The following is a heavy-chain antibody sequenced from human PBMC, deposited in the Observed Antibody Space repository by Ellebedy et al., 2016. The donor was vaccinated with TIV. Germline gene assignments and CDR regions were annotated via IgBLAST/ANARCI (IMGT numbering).Heavy chain of an antibody. CDR1: GFTFSNYA. D-gene: IGHD1-26*01. V-gene: IGHV3-23*01. CDR3: AKERSTDGVPLLDS. J-gene: IGHJ4*02. Sequence: GESLKIPCAASGFTFSNYAMSWVRQAPGKGLEWVSGITASDGGTYYADSVRGRFTISRDNSKNTLYLHMNSLSGEDTAVYYCAKERSTDGVPLLDSWGQGTLVTVSS. CDR2: ITASDGGT.